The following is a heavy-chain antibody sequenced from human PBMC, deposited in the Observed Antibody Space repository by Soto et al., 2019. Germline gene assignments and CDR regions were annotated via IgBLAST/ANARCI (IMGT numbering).Heavy chain of an antibody. CDR1: GFTFNNYA. D-gene: IGHD2-8*01. V-gene: IGHV3-23*01. CDR3: AKLASGHYCTNGVCLLYYCDY. J-gene: IGHJ4*02. Sequence: EVQLLESGGGLVQPGGSLRLSCAASGFTFNNYAMSWVRQAPGKGLEWVSAISGSGGSTHYADSVKGRFNISRDNSKNTLCLQMNSLRAEDTAVYYCAKLASGHYCTNGVCLLYYCDYWGQGAQVTVSS. CDR2: ISGSGGST.